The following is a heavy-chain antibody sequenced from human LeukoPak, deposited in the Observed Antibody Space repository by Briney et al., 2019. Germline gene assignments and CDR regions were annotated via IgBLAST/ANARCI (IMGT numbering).Heavy chain of an antibody. V-gene: IGHV1-18*01. CDR1: GHTFTSYG. D-gene: IGHD3-16*02. CDR3: ARVVSRPGYYYMDV. Sequence: ASVKVSCKASGHTFTSYGISWVRQAPGQGLEWMGWITPKNGNTKYAQKLQGRVTMTTDTSTNTAYMELRSLRSDDTAVYYCARVVSRPGYYYMDVWGKGTTVTVSS. J-gene: IGHJ6*03. CDR2: ITPKNGNT.